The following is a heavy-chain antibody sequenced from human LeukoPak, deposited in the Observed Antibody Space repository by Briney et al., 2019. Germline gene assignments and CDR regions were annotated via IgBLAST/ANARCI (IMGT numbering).Heavy chain of an antibody. CDR2: MNPNCGNR. Sequence: GASVKVSFQAAGYTFTSYVFNWVRQATGQGLEWMGWMNPNCGNRNYAQKRQGRDTMATDTTTSTAYMELRSLRSDDTAVYYCATGHGSGSYQSRWGQGTLVTVSS. CDR1: GYTFTSYV. V-gene: IGHV1-18*01. D-gene: IGHD3-10*01. J-gene: IGHJ1*01. CDR3: ATGHGSGSYQSR.